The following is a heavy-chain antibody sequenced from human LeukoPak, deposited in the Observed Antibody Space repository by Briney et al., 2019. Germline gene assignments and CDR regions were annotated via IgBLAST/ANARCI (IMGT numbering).Heavy chain of an antibody. V-gene: IGHV3-30-3*01. CDR1: GFTLSSYA. CDR2: ISYDGSNK. Sequence: GGSLRLSCAASGFTLSSYAMHWVRQAPGKGLEWVAVISYDGSNKYYADSVKGRFTISRDNSKNTLYLQMNSLRAEDTAVYYCARSRGDSGSGYYYCFDYWGQGTLVTVSS. CDR3: ARSRGDSGSGYYYCFDY. D-gene: IGHD3-22*01. J-gene: IGHJ4*02.